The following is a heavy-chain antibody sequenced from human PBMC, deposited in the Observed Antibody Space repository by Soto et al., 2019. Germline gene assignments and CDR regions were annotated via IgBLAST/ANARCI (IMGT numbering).Heavy chain of an antibody. V-gene: IGHV4-39*01. D-gene: IGHD6-19*01. CDR1: GGSISSSTYH. Sequence: QLQLQESGPGLVKPSETLSLTCTVSGGSISSSTYHWGWIRQPPGKGLEWIGSIYYNGNPYYNPSLKSRITISVDTSKNQFSLKLSSVTAADTAVYYCATTYGSGWERFDYWGQGTLVTVSS. CDR3: ATTYGSGWERFDY. J-gene: IGHJ4*02. CDR2: IYYNGNP.